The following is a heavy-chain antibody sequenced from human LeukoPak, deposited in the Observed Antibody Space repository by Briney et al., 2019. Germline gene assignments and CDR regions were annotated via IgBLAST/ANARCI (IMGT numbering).Heavy chain of an antibody. CDR3: AKDLGYSYRDYYYYGMDV. D-gene: IGHD5-18*01. V-gene: IGHV3-23*01. CDR1: GFTFSSYA. J-gene: IGHJ6*02. CDR2: ISGSGGST. Sequence: GGSLRLSCAASGFTFSSYAMSWVRQAPGKGLEWVSAISGSGGSTYYADSVKGRFTISRDNSKNTLYLQMNSLRAEDTAVYYCAKDLGYSYRDYYYYGMDVWGQGTTVTVSS.